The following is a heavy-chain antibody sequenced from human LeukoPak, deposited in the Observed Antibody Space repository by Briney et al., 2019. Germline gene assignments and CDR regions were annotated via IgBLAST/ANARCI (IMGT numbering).Heavy chain of an antibody. J-gene: IGHJ6*03. Sequence: SETLSLTCGVEGGSLSGYDWSWVRQPPGKGLEWIGEINYGGDTNYNPSLKSRVTISVDTSKNQFSLKVRSVTAADTAVYFCARGLGWKVTPMGLFYMDVWGEGATVTVSS. CDR1: GGSLSGYD. V-gene: IGHV4-34*01. CDR2: INYGGDT. CDR3: ARGLGWKVTPMGLFYMDV. D-gene: IGHD1-1*01.